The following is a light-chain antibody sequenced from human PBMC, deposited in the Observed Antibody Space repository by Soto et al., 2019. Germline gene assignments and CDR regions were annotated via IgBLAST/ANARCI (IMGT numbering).Light chain of an antibody. J-gene: IGKJ4*01. CDR2: GAS. V-gene: IGKV3-20*01. CDR1: QSVSSSY. CDR3: QQYGSSPLT. Sequence: EIVLTQSPGTLSLSSGERATLSCRASQSVSSSYLAWYQQKPGHAPRLLIYGASSRATGIPDRFSGSGSGTDFTLTISRLEPEDFAVYYCQQYGSSPLTFGGGTKVDIK.